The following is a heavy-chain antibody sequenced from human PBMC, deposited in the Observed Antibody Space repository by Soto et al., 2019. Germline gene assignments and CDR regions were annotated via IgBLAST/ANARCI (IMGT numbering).Heavy chain of an antibody. D-gene: IGHD2-15*01. J-gene: IGHJ5*02. V-gene: IGHV4-59*01. CDR2: ISYSGGT. CDR1: GGSISSYY. CDR3: ARADPYCSGGSCYYVWIDP. Sequence: PSETLSLTCTVSGGSISSYYWSWIRQPPGKGLEWIGYISYSGGTNYNPSLKSRVTISVDTSKNQFSLKLSSVTAADTAVYYCARADPYCSGGSCYYVWIDPWGQGTLVTVSS.